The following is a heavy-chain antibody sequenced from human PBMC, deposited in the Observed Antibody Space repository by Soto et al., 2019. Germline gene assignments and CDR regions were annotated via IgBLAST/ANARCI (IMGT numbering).Heavy chain of an antibody. V-gene: IGHV4-39*01. Sequence: SETLSLTCIVSGGSISSSSYYWGWIRQPPGKRLEWIGNIYYSWSTDYNPSLKSRLTISVDTSKNQFSLKLSSVTAADTAVYYCARTYTNYILQFDYWGQGTLVTVSS. CDR3: ARTYTNYILQFDY. D-gene: IGHD4-4*01. J-gene: IGHJ4*02. CDR1: GGSISSSSYY. CDR2: IYYSWST.